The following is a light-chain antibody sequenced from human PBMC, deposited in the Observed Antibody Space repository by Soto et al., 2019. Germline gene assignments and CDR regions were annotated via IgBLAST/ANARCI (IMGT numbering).Light chain of an antibody. CDR1: SSDVGAYDF. V-gene: IGLV2-14*01. Sequence: QSVLTQPASVSGSPGQSITISCTGTSSDVGAYDFVSWYQHYPGKAPKLVTFDVTHGPPGISDRFSGSKSANTASLTISGLQAEDEAFYYCSSYTTRSTLVFGGGTKVTVL. J-gene: IGLJ2*01. CDR3: SSYTTRSTLV. CDR2: DVT.